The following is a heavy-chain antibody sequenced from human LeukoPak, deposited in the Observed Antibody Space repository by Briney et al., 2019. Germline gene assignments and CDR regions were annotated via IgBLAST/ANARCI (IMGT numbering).Heavy chain of an antibody. Sequence: SETLSLTCTVSGGSISSYYWSWIRQPPGKGLEWIGRIYYSGSTYYSPSLKSRVTISVDTSKNQFSLKLSSVTAADTAVYYCARLLRVGYCSTTTCNWFDPWGQGTLVTVSS. CDR2: IYYSGST. J-gene: IGHJ5*02. D-gene: IGHD2-2*03. V-gene: IGHV4-39*07. CDR1: GGSISSYY. CDR3: ARLLRVGYCSTTTCNWFDP.